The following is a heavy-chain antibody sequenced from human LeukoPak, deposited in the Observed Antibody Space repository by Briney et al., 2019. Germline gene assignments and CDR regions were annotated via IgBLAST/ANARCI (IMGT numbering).Heavy chain of an antibody. CDR3: ARGIMGIRLRLNWFDP. D-gene: IGHD5-18*01. CDR1: GGSISSGGYS. Sequence: SSETLSLTCAVSGGSISSGGYSWSWIRQPPGKGLEWIGYIYYSGSTNYNPSLKSRVTISVDTSKNQFSLKLSSVTAADTAVYYCARGIMGIRLRLNWFDPWGQGTLVTVSS. J-gene: IGHJ5*02. CDR2: IYYSGST. V-gene: IGHV4-61*08.